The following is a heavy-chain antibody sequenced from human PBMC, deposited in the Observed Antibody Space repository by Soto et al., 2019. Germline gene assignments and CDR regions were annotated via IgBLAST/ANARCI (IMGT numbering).Heavy chain of an antibody. CDR1: GYAFTSYA. V-gene: IGHV1-3*01. CDR3: AREGGVIAARRSWFDP. CDR2: INAGSGYT. J-gene: IGHJ5*02. Sequence: QVQLVQSGAEVKKPGASVRVSCKASGYAFTSYAVHWVRQAPGQRLEWMGWINAGSGYTKYSQRYQGRVTITRDTSASTAYMDLSSLDSEDTAVYYCAREGGVIAARRSWFDPWGQGTLVTVSS. D-gene: IGHD6-6*01.